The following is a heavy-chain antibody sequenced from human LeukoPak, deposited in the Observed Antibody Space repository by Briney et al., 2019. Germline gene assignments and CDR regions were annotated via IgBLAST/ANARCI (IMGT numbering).Heavy chain of an antibody. V-gene: IGHV3-30*04. CDR2: ISSDGKTK. CDR1: GFTFRSDT. J-gene: IGHJ6*02. CDR3: VRGNFYGAGSCLLDV. Sequence: GRSLRLSCAASGFTFRSDTLHWVRHAPGKGVEWAAGISSDGKTKLYADSVKGRFTISIDSHRNKLYLEMTSLRDEDTAVYYCVRGNFYGAGSCLLDVWGQGTTVTVSS. D-gene: IGHD3-10*01.